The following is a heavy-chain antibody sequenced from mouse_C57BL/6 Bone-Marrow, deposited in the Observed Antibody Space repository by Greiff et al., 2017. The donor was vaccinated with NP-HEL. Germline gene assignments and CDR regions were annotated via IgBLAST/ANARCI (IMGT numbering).Heavy chain of an antibody. J-gene: IGHJ2*01. CDR2: INPSSGYT. D-gene: IGHD2-2*01. Sequence: QVHVKQSGAELARPGASVKMSCKASGYTFTSYTMHWVKQRPGQGLEWIGYINPSSGYTKYNQKFKDKATLTADKSSSTAYMQLSSLTSEDSAVYYCARGDYGYSWGQGTTLTVSS. V-gene: IGHV1-4*01. CDR1: GYTFTSYT. CDR3: ARGDYGYS.